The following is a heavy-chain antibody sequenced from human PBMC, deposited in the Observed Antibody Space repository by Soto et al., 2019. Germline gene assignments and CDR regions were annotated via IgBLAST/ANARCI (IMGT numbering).Heavy chain of an antibody. CDR1: GGTISSYY. V-gene: IGHV4-59*12. Sequence: GTLSLTCSASGGTISSYYWSWIRQPPGKGLEWIGYIYSRGTTSYNPSVKSRATILVDTSKNQFSLRLTSVTATDTAVYYCATGRISRGLDVWGQGTTVTVSS. CDR3: ATGRISRGLDV. CDR2: IYSRGTT. J-gene: IGHJ6*02.